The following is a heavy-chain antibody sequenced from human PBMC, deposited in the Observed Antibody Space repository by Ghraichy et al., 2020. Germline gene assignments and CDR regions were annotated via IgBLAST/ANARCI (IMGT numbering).Heavy chain of an antibody. V-gene: IGHV4-59*01. D-gene: IGHD6-6*01. Sequence: ETLSLTCTVSGGSISSYYWSWIRQPPGKGLEWIGYIYYSGSTNYNPSLKSRVTISVDTSKNQFSLKLSSVTAADTAVYYCARDSSSGVHFDYWGQGTLVTVSS. CDR1: GGSISSYY. CDR3: ARDSSSGVHFDY. CDR2: IYYSGST. J-gene: IGHJ4*02.